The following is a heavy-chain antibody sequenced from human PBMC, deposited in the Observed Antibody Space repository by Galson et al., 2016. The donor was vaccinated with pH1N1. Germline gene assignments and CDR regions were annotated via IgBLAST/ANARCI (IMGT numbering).Heavy chain of an antibody. J-gene: IGHJ3*02. CDR2: IDPSDSYT. D-gene: IGHD1-1*01. V-gene: IGHV5-10-1*01. CDR3: ARFNDADASDNAFDI. Sequence: QSGAEVKKPGESLRISCKGSGSSFTSYWINWVRQMPGKGLEWMGRIDPSDSYTNYSPSFQGHVTISVDKSISTAYLQWSSLKASDTAMYYCARFNDADASDNAFDIWGQGTMVTVSS. CDR1: GSSFTSYW.